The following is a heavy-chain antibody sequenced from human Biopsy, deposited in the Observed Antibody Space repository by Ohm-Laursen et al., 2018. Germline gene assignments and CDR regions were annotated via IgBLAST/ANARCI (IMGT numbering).Heavy chain of an antibody. D-gene: IGHD4-17*01. J-gene: IGHJ4*02. Sequence: SLRLSCAASGFTFSPYTMTWVRQAPGKGLEWVSTISGNSDIIYDTDSVKGRFTISRDNSKNTLYLQMNSLRADDTAVYYCALAAAQTVTHFDYWGQGTLVTVSS. CDR3: ALAAAQTVTHFDY. V-gene: IGHV3-23*01. CDR2: ISGNSDII. CDR1: GFTFSPYT.